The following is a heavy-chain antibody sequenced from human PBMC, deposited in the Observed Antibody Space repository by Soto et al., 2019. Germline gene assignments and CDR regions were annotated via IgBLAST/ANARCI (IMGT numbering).Heavy chain of an antibody. Sequence: EASVKVSCKASGGSVSSDPISWVRQAPGQGLEWMGGIIPIFGSPTYAQRFQGRVTITADESSRTAYLELRSLRAGDTAMYYCATSLSPVAGRPLHNWGQGTLVTVSS. J-gene: IGHJ4*02. D-gene: IGHD6-19*01. CDR2: IIPIFGSP. V-gene: IGHV1-69*13. CDR3: ATSLSPVAGRPLHN. CDR1: GGSVSSDP.